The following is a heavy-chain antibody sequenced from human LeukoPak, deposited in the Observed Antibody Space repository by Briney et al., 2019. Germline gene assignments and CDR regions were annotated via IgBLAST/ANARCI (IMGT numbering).Heavy chain of an antibody. CDR1: GFTVSSNY. CDR2: LYSGGNT. D-gene: IGHD6-13*01. J-gene: IGHJ2*01. CDR3: ATSPATGNIYFDL. V-gene: IGHV3-66*01. Sequence: PGGSLRLSCAASGFTVSSNYMGWVRRAPGKGLEWVSVLYSGGNTYYADSVKGRFTISRDNSKNTLYLQMNSLRAEDTAVYYCATSPATGNIYFDLWGRGTLVTVSS.